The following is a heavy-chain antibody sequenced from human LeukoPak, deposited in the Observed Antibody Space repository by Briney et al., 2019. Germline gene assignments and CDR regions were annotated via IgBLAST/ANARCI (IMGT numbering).Heavy chain of an antibody. V-gene: IGHV4-59*08. CDR2: IHNSGST. CDR1: GDSSSTYD. CDR3: ARRTSHWANWFDP. Sequence: SETLSLTCTVSGDSSSTYDWNWIRQPPGRGLEWIGHIHNSGSTNYNPSLKSRVTISEDTSNNQFSLKLNSVTAADTAVYYCARRTSHWANWFDPWGQGILVTVAS. D-gene: IGHD7-27*01. J-gene: IGHJ5*02.